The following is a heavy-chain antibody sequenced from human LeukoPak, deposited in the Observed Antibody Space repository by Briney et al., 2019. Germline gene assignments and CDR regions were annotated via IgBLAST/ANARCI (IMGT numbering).Heavy chain of an antibody. CDR1: GFTFNNYA. CDR2: ISGNDLST. J-gene: IGHJ4*02. CDR3: APAYFDY. V-gene: IGHV3-23*01. Sequence: GGSLRLSCAASGFTFNNYAMSWVRQAPGKGLEWVSSISGNDLSTYYADSVKGRFTIFRDNSKNTLYLQMNSLRAEDTAIYYCAPAYFDYWGQGTLVTVSS.